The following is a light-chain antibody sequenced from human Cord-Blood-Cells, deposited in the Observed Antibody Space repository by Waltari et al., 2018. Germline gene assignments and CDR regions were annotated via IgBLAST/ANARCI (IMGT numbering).Light chain of an antibody. CDR3: QQYNSYSYT. V-gene: IGKV1-5*03. CDR1: QSISSW. CDR2: KAS. J-gene: IGKJ2*01. Sequence: DIQMTQSSSTMSASVGYTVPMTCRASQSISSWLAWYQQKPGKAPKLLIYKASSLESGVPSRFSGSGSGTEFTLTISSLQPDDFATYYCQQYNSYSYTFGQGTKLEIK.